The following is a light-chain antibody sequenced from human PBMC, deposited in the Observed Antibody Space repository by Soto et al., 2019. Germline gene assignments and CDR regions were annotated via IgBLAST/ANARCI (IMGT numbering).Light chain of an antibody. CDR3: ATWDDSLSGVV. Sequence: QSVLTQPPSASGSPGQRVIISCSASSSNIRGNTVSWYQQLPGTAPKLLKYSSNQRPSGVPDRFSGSKSGTSAALAISGLQSEDEADYYCATWDDSLSGVVFGGGTQLTVL. V-gene: IGLV1-44*01. J-gene: IGLJ2*01. CDR1: SSNIRGNT. CDR2: SSN.